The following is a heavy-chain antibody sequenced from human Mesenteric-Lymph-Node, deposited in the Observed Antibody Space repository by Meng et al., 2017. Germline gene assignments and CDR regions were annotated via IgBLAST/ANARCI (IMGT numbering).Heavy chain of an antibody. V-gene: IGHV4-59*01. D-gene: IGHD3-10*01. Sequence: SETLSLTCTVSGGSISSYYWGWIRQPPGKGLEWIGYIYYSGSTNYNPSLKSRVTISVDTSKNQFSLKLSSVTAADTAAYYCARKRGYYYGSGNYYYYGMDVWGQGTTVTVSS. CDR3: ARKRGYYYGSGNYYYYGMDV. CDR1: GGSISSYY. J-gene: IGHJ6*02. CDR2: IYYSGST.